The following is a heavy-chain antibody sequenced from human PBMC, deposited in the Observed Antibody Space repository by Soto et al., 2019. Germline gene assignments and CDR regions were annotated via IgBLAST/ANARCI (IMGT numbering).Heavy chain of an antibody. CDR3: GRGAEQWLDVKDFDY. Sequence: ASVKVSCKASGYTFTSYAMHWVRQAPGQRLEWMGWINAGNGKTKYSEKFQGRVTITRDTSASTAYMELSSLRSEDTAVYYCGRGAEQWLDVKDFDYWGQGTLVTVSS. CDR2: INAGNGKT. D-gene: IGHD6-19*01. J-gene: IGHJ4*02. V-gene: IGHV1-3*01. CDR1: GYTFTSYA.